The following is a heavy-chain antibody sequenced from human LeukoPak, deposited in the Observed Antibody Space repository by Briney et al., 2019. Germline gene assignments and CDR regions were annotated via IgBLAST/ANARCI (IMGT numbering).Heavy chain of an antibody. CDR1: ETTLSNYG. V-gene: IGHV3-23*01. D-gene: IGHD3-22*01. CDR3: AKRGVVIRVILVGFHKEAYYFDS. CDR2: ISDSGGRT. Sequence: GGSLRLSCAVSETTLSNYGMSWVRQAPGKGLEWVAGISDSGGRTNYADSVKGRFAISRDNPRNTLYLQMNSLRAEDTAVYFCAKRGVVIRVILVGFHKEAYYFDSWGQGALVTVSS. J-gene: IGHJ4*02.